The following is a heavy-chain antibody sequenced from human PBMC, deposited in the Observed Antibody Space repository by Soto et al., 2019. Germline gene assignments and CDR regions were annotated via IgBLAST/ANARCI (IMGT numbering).Heavy chain of an antibody. Sequence: GGSLRLSCAASGFTFDDYAMHWVRQAPGKGLEWVSGISWNSGSIGYADSVKGRFTISRDNAKNSLYLQMNSLRAEDTALYYCAKEYYDFWSGYYYYYGMDVWGQGTTVTVSS. D-gene: IGHD3-3*01. CDR2: ISWNSGSI. V-gene: IGHV3-9*01. J-gene: IGHJ6*02. CDR3: AKEYYDFWSGYYYYYGMDV. CDR1: GFTFDDYA.